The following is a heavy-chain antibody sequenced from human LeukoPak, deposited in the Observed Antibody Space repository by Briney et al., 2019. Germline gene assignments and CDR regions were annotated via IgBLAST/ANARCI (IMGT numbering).Heavy chain of an antibody. CDR3: ARQKYYYDSSGYYYGGYFDL. J-gene: IGHJ2*01. Sequence: SDTLSLTCTVSGGSISSYYWSWLRQPPGKGLEWIRFIYYSGSTNYNPSLKSRVTISVDTSKNQFSLKLSSVTAADTAVYYCARQKYYYDSSGYYYGGYFDLWGRGTLVTVSS. V-gene: IGHV4-59*08. CDR1: GGSISSYY. CDR2: IYYSGST. D-gene: IGHD3-22*01.